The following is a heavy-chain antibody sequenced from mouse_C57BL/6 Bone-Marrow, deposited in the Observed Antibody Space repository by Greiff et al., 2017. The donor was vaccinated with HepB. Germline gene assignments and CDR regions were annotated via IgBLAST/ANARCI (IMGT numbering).Heavy chain of an antibody. V-gene: IGHV1-64*01. CDR2: IHPNSGST. CDR1: GYTFTSYW. D-gene: IGHD1-1*01. CDR3: ARWLLRWYFDY. Sequence: QVQLQQPGAELVKPGASVKLSCKASGYTFTSYWMHWVKQRPGQGLEWIGMIHPNSGSTNYNEKFKSKATLTVDKSSSTAYMQLSSLTSEDSAVYYCARWLLRWYFDYWGQGTSVTVSS. J-gene: IGHJ4*01.